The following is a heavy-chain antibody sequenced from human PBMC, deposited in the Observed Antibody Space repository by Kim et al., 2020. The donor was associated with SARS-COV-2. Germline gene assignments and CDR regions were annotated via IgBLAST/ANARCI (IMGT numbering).Heavy chain of an antibody. J-gene: IGHJ6*02. CDR1: GFTFSSYA. Sequence: GGSLRLSCAASGFTFSSYAMSWVRQAPGKGLEWVSAISGSGGSTYYADSVKGRFTISRDNSKNTLYLQMNSLRAEDTAVYYCAALSGATVTSYYYGMDVWGQGTTVTVSS. D-gene: IGHD4-17*01. CDR2: ISGSGGST. CDR3: AALSGATVTSYYYGMDV. V-gene: IGHV3-23*01.